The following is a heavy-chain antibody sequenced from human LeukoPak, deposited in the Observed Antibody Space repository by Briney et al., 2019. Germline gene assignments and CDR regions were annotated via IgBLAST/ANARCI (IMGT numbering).Heavy chain of an antibody. V-gene: IGHV3-21*01. J-gene: IGHJ4*02. CDR3: ARLEMATITPDY. D-gene: IGHD5-24*01. CDR1: GFTFSSYS. Sequence: PGGSLRLSCAASGFTFSSYSMSWVRQAPGKGLEWVSSITTSSTYISYADSVKGRFTTSRDNAKNSLYLQMNSLRAEDTAVYYCARLEMATITPDYWGQGTLVTVSS. CDR2: ITTSSTYI.